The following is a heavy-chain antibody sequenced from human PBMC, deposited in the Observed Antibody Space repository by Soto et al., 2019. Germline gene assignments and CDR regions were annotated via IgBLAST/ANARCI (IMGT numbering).Heavy chain of an antibody. CDR2: IYHIGST. J-gene: IGHJ5*02. CDR3: ATWSPRIEVTLLLIPT. Sequence: SETLSLTCAVSGGSVSSSNWWTWVRQSPGKGLEGIGDIYHIGSTDYNPSLRGRVTISVDKSNNQFSLTLKYVTAADTAVYYCATWSPRIEVTLLLIPTWAQGTLVTVSS. CDR1: GGSVSSSNW. V-gene: IGHV4-4*02. D-gene: IGHD3-16*01.